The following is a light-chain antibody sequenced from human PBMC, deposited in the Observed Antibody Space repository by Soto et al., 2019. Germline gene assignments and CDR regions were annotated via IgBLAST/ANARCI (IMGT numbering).Light chain of an antibody. CDR2: SNN. J-gene: IGLJ3*02. Sequence: QSVLTQPPSASGTPGQRVTISCSGSSSKIGSNTVNWYQQLPGTAPKLLIYSNNQRPSGVPDRFSGSKSGTSASLAISGPQSEDEADYYCAAWDDSLNGWVFGGGTQLTVL. CDR1: SSKIGSNT. CDR3: AAWDDSLNGWV. V-gene: IGLV1-44*01.